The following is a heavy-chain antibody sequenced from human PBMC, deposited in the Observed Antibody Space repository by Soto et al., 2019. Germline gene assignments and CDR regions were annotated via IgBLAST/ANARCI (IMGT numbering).Heavy chain of an antibody. D-gene: IGHD3-3*01. CDR3: ARRSIFTWSDAFDI. V-gene: IGHV1-46*01. CDR2: INPSGGIT. Sequence: QVELVQSGAEVKKPGASVKVSCKAAGYTFTSYYMHWVRQAPGQGLEWMGFINPSGGITTYAQKVQAGVTMTSDTSTSTVYMELRTLKSEDTAVYYCARRSIFTWSDAFDIWGQGTMVTVSA. J-gene: IGHJ3*02. CDR1: GYTFTSYY.